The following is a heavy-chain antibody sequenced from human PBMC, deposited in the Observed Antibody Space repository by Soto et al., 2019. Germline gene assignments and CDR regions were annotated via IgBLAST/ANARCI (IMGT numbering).Heavy chain of an antibody. CDR1: ANSLSGSPYL. Sequence: QLQLQESGPGMVKPSETLSLTGTVSANSLSGSPYLWGWIRQSPGKGLEWIGNNYYSGKTYYNPSSRSRVTMIVDPSKKGVSVKLTSVTASDTAVYYCARSSCSTWRQVCCAPWGKATMVCVSS. CDR3: ARSSCSTWRQVCCAP. V-gene: IGHV4-39*01. J-gene: IGHJ5*02. CDR2: NYYSGKT. D-gene: IGHD6-13*01.